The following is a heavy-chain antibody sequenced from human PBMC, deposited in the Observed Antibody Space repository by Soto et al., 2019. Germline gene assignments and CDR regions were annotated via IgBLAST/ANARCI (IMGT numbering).Heavy chain of an antibody. D-gene: IGHD6-19*01. CDR1: GFTFSSYW. J-gene: IGHJ4*02. Sequence: EVQLVESGGGLVQPGGSLRLSCAASGFTFSSYWMSWVRQAPGKGLEWVANIKQDGSEKYYVDSVKGRFTISRDNAKNSLYRQMNSLRAEDTAVYYCARDRTRVAVAGTRYWGQGTLVTVSS. CDR3: ARDRTRVAVAGTRY. V-gene: IGHV3-7*01. CDR2: IKQDGSEK.